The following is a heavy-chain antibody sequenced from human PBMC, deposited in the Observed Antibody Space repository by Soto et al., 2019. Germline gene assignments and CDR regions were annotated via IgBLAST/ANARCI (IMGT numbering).Heavy chain of an antibody. D-gene: IGHD3-16*01. V-gene: IGHV3-48*03. Sequence: GGSLRLSCAASGFTFSSFEMTWVRQAPGKGLEWLSYISDSGNIIYYADSVKGRFTVSRDDAKNSLYLQMNNLRAEDTALYYCARIGAGGWDIPFDNWGQGTLVTVSS. CDR3: ARIGAGGWDIPFDN. CDR2: ISDSGNII. J-gene: IGHJ4*02. CDR1: GFTFSSFE.